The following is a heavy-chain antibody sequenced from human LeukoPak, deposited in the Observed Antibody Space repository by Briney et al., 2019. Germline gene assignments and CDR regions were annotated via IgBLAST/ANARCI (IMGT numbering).Heavy chain of an antibody. CDR3: ARDRRRGFDY. V-gene: IGHV3-21*01. CDR1: GFTFSSYS. CDR2: ISSSSSYI. Sequence: GGSLRLSCAASGFTFSSYSMNWVRQAPGKGLEWVSSISSSSSYIYYADSVKGRFAISRDNAKNSLYLQMNSLRAEDTAVYYCARDRRRGFDYWGQGTLVTVSS. D-gene: IGHD1-1*01. J-gene: IGHJ4*02.